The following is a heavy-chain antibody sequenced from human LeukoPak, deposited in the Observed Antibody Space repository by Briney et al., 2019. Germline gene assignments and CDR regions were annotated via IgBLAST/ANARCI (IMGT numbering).Heavy chain of an antibody. CDR1: GFTFSSYA. CDR3: AKAIGYCSSTSCYTFDY. CDR2: ISGSGGST. Sequence: GGSLRLSCAASGFTFSSYAMSWVRQAPGKGLEWVSAISGSGGSTYYADSVEGRFTISRDNSKNTLYLQMNSLRAEDTAVYYCAKAIGYCSSTSCYTFDYWGQGTLVTVSS. D-gene: IGHD2-2*02. J-gene: IGHJ4*02. V-gene: IGHV3-23*01.